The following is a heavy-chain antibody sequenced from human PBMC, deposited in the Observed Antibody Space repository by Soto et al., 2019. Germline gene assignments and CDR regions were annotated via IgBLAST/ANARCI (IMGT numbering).Heavy chain of an antibody. CDR3: ARDLEQLGFDP. D-gene: IGHD6-6*01. Sequence: GGSLRLSCAASGFTFSSYSMNWVRQAPGKGLEWVSSISSSSSYIYYADSVKGRFTTSRDNAKNSLYLQMNSLRAEDTAVYYCARDLEQLGFDPWGQGTLVTVSS. CDR1: GFTFSSYS. V-gene: IGHV3-21*01. J-gene: IGHJ5*02. CDR2: ISSSSSYI.